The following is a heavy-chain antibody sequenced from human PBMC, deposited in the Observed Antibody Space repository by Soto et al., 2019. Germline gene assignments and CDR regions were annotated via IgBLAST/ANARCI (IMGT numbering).Heavy chain of an antibody. Sequence: EVQLVESGGGLVQPGGSLRLSCAASGFIFTSYSMNWVRQAPGKGLEWLSYIRIDSNHIGYADSVRGRFTISSDIAKNSLYLQMNSLRDEDTAVYYCARDLRYAFDYWGQGNLVTVSS. D-gene: IGHD3-9*01. CDR2: IRIDSNHI. CDR1: GFIFTSYS. V-gene: IGHV3-48*02. CDR3: ARDLRYAFDY. J-gene: IGHJ4*02.